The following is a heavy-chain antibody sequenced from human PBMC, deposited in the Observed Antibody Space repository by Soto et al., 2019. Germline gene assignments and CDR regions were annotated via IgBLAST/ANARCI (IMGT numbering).Heavy chain of an antibody. D-gene: IGHD2-21*02. CDR2: IIPIFGTA. CDR1: GGTFSSYA. J-gene: IGHJ6*02. CDR3: AVAYCGGDCYLGYYGMDG. V-gene: IGHV1-69*13. Sequence: GASVKVSCKASGGTFSSYAISWVRQDPGQGLEWMGGIIPIFGTANYAKKFQGRVTITADESTSTAYMELSSLRSEDTAVYYCAVAYCGGDCYLGYYGMDGWGQGTTVTVSS.